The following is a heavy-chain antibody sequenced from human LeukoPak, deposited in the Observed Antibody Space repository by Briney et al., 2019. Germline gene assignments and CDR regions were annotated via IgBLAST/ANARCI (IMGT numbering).Heavy chain of an antibody. Sequence: SETLSLTCTVSGGSISSHYWSWIRQPPGKGLEWIGYIYYSGSTNYNPSLKSRVTISVDTSKNQFSLKLSSVTAADTAVYYCARARYSSSWSPAYYMDVWGKGTTVTVSS. CDR3: ARARYSSSWSPAYYMDV. CDR1: GGSISSHY. V-gene: IGHV4-59*11. D-gene: IGHD6-13*01. CDR2: IYYSGST. J-gene: IGHJ6*03.